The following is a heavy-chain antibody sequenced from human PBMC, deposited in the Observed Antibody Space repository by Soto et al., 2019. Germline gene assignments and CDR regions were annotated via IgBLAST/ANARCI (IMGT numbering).Heavy chain of an antibody. Sequence: QITLKESGPTLVKPTQTLTLTCTFSGFSLSTSGVGVGWIRQPPGKALEWLALIYWDDDKRYSPSLKSRLTITNDTSKNQVDLTMTNMDPVDTATYYCAHVTDGSSGFDYWGQGTLVTVSS. CDR2: IYWDDDK. V-gene: IGHV2-5*02. D-gene: IGHD3-22*01. CDR1: GFSLSTSGVG. J-gene: IGHJ4*02. CDR3: AHVTDGSSGFDY.